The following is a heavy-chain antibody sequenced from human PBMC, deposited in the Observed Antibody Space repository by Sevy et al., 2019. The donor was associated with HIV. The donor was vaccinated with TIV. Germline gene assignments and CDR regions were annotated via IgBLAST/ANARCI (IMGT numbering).Heavy chain of an antibody. J-gene: IGHJ4*02. Sequence: GGSLRLSCAASGYTFTSYSIHWVRQAPGTGLECVAGISSNGNVKVYSNSVRGRFTISRDDSENKLFLQMNNLRPEDTGVYYCAKKFGRGESPFDYWGQGTLVTVSS. D-gene: IGHD3-10*01. V-gene: IGHV3-30*18. CDR1: GYTFTSYS. CDR2: ISSNGNVK. CDR3: AKKFGRGESPFDY.